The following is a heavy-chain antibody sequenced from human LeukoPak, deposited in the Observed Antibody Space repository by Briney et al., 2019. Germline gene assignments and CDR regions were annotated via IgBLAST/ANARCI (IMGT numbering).Heavy chain of an antibody. CDR2: IYTSGSS. J-gene: IGHJ3*02. CDR3: AREGATVVTYGDGGAFDI. D-gene: IGHD4-23*01. V-gene: IGHV4-61*02. Sequence: PSETLSLTCTVSGGSISSGSYYWSWIRQPAGKGLEWIGRIYTSGSSNYNPSLKSRVTISVDTSKNQFSLKLSSVTAADTAVYYCAREGATVVTYGDGGAFDIWGQGTMVTVSS. CDR1: GGSISSGSYY.